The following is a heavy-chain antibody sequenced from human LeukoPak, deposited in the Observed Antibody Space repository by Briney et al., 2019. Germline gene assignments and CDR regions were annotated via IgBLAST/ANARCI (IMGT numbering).Heavy chain of an antibody. V-gene: IGHV4-59*08. J-gene: IGHJ4*02. CDR1: RGSISSYY. Sequence: SETLSLTCTVSRGSISSYYWSWIRQSPGKGLEWIGYIYYSETTNYNPSLKSRVTISVDTSKNQFSLKLSSVTAADTAVYYCARHTGQLWYFDYWGQGTLVTVSS. D-gene: IGHD5-18*01. CDR3: ARHTGQLWYFDY. CDR2: IYYSETT.